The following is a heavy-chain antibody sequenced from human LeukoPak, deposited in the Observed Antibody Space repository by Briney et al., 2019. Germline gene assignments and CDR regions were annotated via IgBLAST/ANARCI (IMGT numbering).Heavy chain of an antibody. Sequence: GRSLRLSCAASGFTFDDYAMHWVRHAPGKGLEWVSGISWNRGSIIYADSVKGRFTISRDNANTSLYLQMNSLRAEDTALYYCAKDMGGSGSSALDYWGQGTLVTVSS. CDR1: GFTFDDYA. D-gene: IGHD3-10*01. J-gene: IGHJ4*02. CDR3: AKDMGGSGSSALDY. V-gene: IGHV3-9*01. CDR2: ISWNRGSI.